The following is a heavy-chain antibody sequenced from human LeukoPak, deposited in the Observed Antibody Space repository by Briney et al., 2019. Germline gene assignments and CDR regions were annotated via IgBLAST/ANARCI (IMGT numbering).Heavy chain of an antibody. CDR2: IYHSGST. D-gene: IGHD3-16*01. Sequence: PSETLSLTCAVSGYSISSGYYWGWIRQPPGKGLEWIGSIYHSGSTYYNPSLKSRVTISVDTSNNQFSLKPSSVTAADTAVYYCARLYYDYVWGSYLYFDYWGQGTLVTVSS. CDR3: ARLYYDYVWGSYLYFDY. CDR1: GYSISSGYY. V-gene: IGHV4-38-2*01. J-gene: IGHJ4*02.